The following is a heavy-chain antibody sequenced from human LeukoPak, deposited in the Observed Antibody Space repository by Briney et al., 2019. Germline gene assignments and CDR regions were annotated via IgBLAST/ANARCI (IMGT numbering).Heavy chain of an antibody. V-gene: IGHV1-8*01. D-gene: IGHD2-15*01. CDR2: MNTNSGNT. CDR3: ARGPPPHCSGDSCYSFLYFHH. Sequence: GASVKVSCKASGYTFTSYDINWVRQATGQGLEWMGWMNTNSGNTGYAQKFQSRVTMTRDTSISTAYLELTTLRSDDTAVYYCARGPPPHCSGDSCYSFLYFHHWGQGTLVTVSS. CDR1: GYTFTSYD. J-gene: IGHJ1*01.